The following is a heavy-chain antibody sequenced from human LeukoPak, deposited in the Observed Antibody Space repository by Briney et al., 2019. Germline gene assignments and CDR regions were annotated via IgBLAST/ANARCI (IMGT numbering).Heavy chain of an antibody. CDR2: IGTSGDA. Sequence: GGSLRLSCVASGFTFTRFDMHWVRQPPGKSLQWVSSIGTSGDAYSLESVKGRFSISRDDAANSLHLQMSSLRADDTAVYYCAKGAAYSTTGRPYYFDYWGLGILVTVSS. CDR1: GFTFTRFD. CDR3: AKGAAYSTTGRPYYFDY. V-gene: IGHV3-13*01. D-gene: IGHD2-2*01. J-gene: IGHJ4*02.